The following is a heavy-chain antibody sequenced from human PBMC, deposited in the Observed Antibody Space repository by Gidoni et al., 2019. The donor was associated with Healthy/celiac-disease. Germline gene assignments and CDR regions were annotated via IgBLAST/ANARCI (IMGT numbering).Heavy chain of an antibody. V-gene: IGHV3-33*01. CDR2: YDGSNK. D-gene: IGHD3-16*02. CDR3: ARDCGLSYDYVWGSYRCDAFDI. Sequence: YDGSNKYYADSVKGRFTISRDNSKNTLYLQMNSLRAEDTAVYYCARDCGLSYDYVWGSYRCDAFDIWGQGTMVTVSS. J-gene: IGHJ3*02.